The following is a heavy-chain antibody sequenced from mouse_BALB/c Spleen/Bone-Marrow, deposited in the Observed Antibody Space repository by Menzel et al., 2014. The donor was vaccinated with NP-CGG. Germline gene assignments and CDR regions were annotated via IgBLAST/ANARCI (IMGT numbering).Heavy chain of an antibody. V-gene: IGHV1-26*01. CDR1: GYSFTGYY. J-gene: IGHJ1*01. CDR3: ARDYGSVGWYFDV. Sequence: VQLKESGPDLVKPGASVKISCEASGYSFTGYYMHWVKQGHGKSLEWIGRFNPNNGGTSCNQKFKGKAILTVDKSSSTAYMELRSLTSEDSAVYCWARDYGSVGWYFDVWGAGTTVTVSS. D-gene: IGHD1-2*01. CDR2: FNPNNGGT.